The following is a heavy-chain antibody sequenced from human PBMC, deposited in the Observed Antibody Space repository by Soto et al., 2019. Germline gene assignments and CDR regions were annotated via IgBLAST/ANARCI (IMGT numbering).Heavy chain of an antibody. V-gene: IGHV3-30*18. CDR3: AKGDYGDYRSWFDP. CDR1: GFTFSSYG. J-gene: IGHJ5*02. D-gene: IGHD4-17*01. Sequence: PGGSLRLSCAASGFTFSSYGMHWVRQAPGKGLEWVAVISYDGSNKYYADSVKGRFTISRDNSKNTLYLQMNSLRAEDTAVYYCAKGDYGDYRSWFDPWGQGTLVTVSS. CDR2: ISYDGSNK.